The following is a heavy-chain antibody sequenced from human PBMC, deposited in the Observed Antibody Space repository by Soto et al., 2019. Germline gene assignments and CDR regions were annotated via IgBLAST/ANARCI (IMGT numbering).Heavy chain of an antibody. CDR1: GGSISSRSFY. J-gene: IGHJ4*02. D-gene: IGHD3-22*01. CDR3: ARLLYDRSGYYYFDC. Sequence: PSENPSLTCTVSGGSISSRSFYWGWVRQPPGKGLEWIGSIYYSGSTYDNPSLKSRVTMSVDTSRNQFSLKLSSVTAADTAVYYCARLLYDRSGYYYFDCWGPGTLVTVSS. CDR2: IYYSGST. V-gene: IGHV4-39*01.